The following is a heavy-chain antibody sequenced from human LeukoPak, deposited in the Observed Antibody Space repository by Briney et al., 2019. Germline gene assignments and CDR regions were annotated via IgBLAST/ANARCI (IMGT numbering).Heavy chain of an antibody. CDR2: ISAYNGNT. CDR1: GYTFTSYG. V-gene: IGHV1-18*01. CDR3: ARDLTDSSSWKRYRGAFDI. Sequence: ASVKVSCKASGYTFTSYGISWVRQAPGQGLEWMGWISAYNGNTNYAQKLQGRVTMTTDTSTSTAYMELRSLRSDDPAVYYCARDLTDSSSWKRYRGAFDIWGQGTMVTVSS. D-gene: IGHD6-13*01. J-gene: IGHJ3*02.